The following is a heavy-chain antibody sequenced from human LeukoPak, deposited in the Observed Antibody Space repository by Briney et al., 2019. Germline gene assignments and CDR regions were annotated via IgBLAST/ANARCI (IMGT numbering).Heavy chain of an antibody. CDR1: GYSFTSYW. Sequence: GESLKISCKGFGYSFTSYWIGWVRQMPGKGLGWMGIIYPGDSDTRYSTSFQGQVTISADKSISTAYLQWSSLKGSETAMYYCARRDGSGSYRDYNWFDPWGQGTLVTVSS. J-gene: IGHJ5*02. CDR3: ARRDGSGSYRDYNWFDP. CDR2: IYPGDSDT. D-gene: IGHD3-10*01. V-gene: IGHV5-51*01.